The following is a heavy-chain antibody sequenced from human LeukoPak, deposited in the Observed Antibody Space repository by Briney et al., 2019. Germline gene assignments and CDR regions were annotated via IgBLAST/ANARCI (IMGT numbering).Heavy chain of an antibody. V-gene: IGHV4-30-2*01. J-gene: IGHJ4*02. D-gene: IGHD2-2*02. CDR2: ISHSGST. CDR1: GDSISSGTYS. CDR3: ARGLIVPSTIFDY. Sequence: PSETLSLTCAVSGDSISSGTYSGTWIRQPPGKGLEWIGFISHSGSTYYNSSVKSRVTMSVDRSENQFSLKLSSVTAADTAVYYCARGLIVPSTIFDYWGQGALVTVSS.